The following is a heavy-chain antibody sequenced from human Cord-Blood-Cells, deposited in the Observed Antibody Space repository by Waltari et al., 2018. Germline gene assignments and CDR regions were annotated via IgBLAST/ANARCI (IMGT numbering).Heavy chain of an antibody. CDR3: ARGYYYDSSGYDY. D-gene: IGHD3-22*01. J-gene: IGHJ4*02. V-gene: IGHV4-31*03. CDR2: IYYSGST. Sequence: QVQLQESGPGLVKPSQTLSLTCTVPGGPISSGGYYWRWTRQHPGKGLEWIGYIYYSGSTYYNPSLNSRVTISVDTSKNQFSLKLSSVTAADTAVYYCARGYYYDSSGYDYWGQGTLVTVSS. CDR1: GGPISSGGYY.